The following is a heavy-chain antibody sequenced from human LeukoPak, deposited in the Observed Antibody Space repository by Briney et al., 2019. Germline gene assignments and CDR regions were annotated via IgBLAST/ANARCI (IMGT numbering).Heavy chain of an antibody. Sequence: GGSLRLSCAASGFTISTYSMNWVRQAPGKGLEWVSSISSSGDYMYYADSMKGRFTISKVNAKSSLYLQMNSLRAEDTAVYYCARGSGYWVTTSIDYWGQGTLVTVSS. J-gene: IGHJ4*02. CDR3: ARGSGYWVTTSIDY. CDR2: ISSSGDYM. D-gene: IGHD4-17*01. CDR1: GFTISTYS. V-gene: IGHV3-21*06.